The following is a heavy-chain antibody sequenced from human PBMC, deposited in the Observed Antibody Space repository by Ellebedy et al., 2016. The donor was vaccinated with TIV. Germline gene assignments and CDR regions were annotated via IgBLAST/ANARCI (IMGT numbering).Heavy chain of an antibody. CDR1: GYNFIDYG. V-gene: IGHV1-18*01. J-gene: IGHJ4*02. Sequence: AASVKVSCKTSGYNFIDYGVSWVRQAAGQGLEWMGWISAYYGSTTYAQSLQGRVTLTRDTSTSTVYMELRSLRFDDTAVYYCVREKEASGTISFAYWGQGTLVTVSS. CDR3: VREKEASGTISFAY. CDR2: ISAYYGST. D-gene: IGHD5-24*01.